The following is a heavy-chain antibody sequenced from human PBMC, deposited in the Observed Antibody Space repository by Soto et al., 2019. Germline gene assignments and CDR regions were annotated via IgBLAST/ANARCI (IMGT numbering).Heavy chain of an antibody. CDR1: GFTFSSFG. V-gene: IGHV3-33*06. CDR2: IWYDGSNK. D-gene: IGHD3-10*01. CDR3: AKWAITMVREANYYYYYGMDV. J-gene: IGHJ6*02. Sequence: PGGSLRLSCEASGFTFSSFGMHWVRQAPGKGLEWVALIWYDGSNKYYADSAKGRFTISRDNSKNTLYLQMNSLRAEDTAVYYCAKWAITMVREANYYYYYGMDVWGPGTTVTVSS.